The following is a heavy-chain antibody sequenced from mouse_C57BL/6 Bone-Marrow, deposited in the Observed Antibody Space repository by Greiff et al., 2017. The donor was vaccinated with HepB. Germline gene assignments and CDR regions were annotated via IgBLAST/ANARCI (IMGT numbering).Heavy chain of an antibody. J-gene: IGHJ4*01. CDR1: GFTFSDAW. CDR3: TRFKGNAMDY. V-gene: IGHV6-6*01. CDR2: IRNIANNHAT. Sequence: EVQLQQSGGGLVQPGGSMKLSCAASGFTFSDAWMDWVRQSPEKGLEWVAEIRNIANNHATYYAESVKGRFTISRDDSKSSVYLQMNSLRAEDTGIYYCTRFKGNAMDYWGQGTSVTVSS.